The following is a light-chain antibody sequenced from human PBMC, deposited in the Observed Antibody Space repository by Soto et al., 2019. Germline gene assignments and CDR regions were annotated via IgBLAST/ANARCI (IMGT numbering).Light chain of an antibody. V-gene: IGKV3-11*01. CDR2: DTS. CDR1: QFLSSY. J-gene: IGKJ5*01. CDR3: HQRIK. Sequence: EVVLTQAPATLSLAPGERATLSCRASQFLSSYLAWYQQKPGQPPRLLIYDTSNRATGIPARFSGSRSGTDFTLTIRSLEHEDFGVYFCHQRIKFGQGTRLEIK.